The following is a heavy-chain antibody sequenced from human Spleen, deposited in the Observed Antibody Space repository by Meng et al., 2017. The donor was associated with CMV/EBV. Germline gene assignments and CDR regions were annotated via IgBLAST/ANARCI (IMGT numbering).Heavy chain of an antibody. J-gene: IGHJ4*02. CDR3: ARVTRYCSSTSCYPGFDY. V-gene: IGHV4-4*02. CDR1: SISRSNW. CDR2: IYHSGST. D-gene: IGHD2-2*01. Sequence: SISRSNWWSWVRQPPGKGLEWIGEIYHSGSTNYNPSLKSRVTISVDKSKNQFSLKLSSVTAADTAVYYCARVTRYCSSTSCYPGFDYWGQGTLVTVSS.